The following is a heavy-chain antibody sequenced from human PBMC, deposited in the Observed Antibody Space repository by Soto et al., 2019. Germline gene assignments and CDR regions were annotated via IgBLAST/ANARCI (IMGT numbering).Heavy chain of an antibody. CDR2: IRSKPNNYAT. Sequence: EVQLVESGGGLVQPGGSLKLSCAASGFTFSGSAMHWVRQASGKGLEWVGRIRSKPNNYATAYGASVKGRFTISRDDSKNTAYLQMNSLNTEDSAVYHCSRQASDFWSGKPQYYMDVWGKGTTVTVSS. J-gene: IGHJ6*03. D-gene: IGHD3-3*01. CDR3: SRQASDFWSGKPQYYMDV. V-gene: IGHV3-73*01. CDR1: GFTFSGSA.